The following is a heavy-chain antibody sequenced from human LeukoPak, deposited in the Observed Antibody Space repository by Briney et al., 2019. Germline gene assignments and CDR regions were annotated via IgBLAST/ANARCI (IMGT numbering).Heavy chain of an antibody. V-gene: IGHV1-2*02. J-gene: IGHJ6*03. Sequence: ASVKVSCKASGYTFTGYYMHWVRQAPGQGLEWMGWINPNSGGTNYAQKFQGRVTMTRDTSISTAYMELSRLRSDDTAVYYCASTRGDYSNFYYYYYMDVWGKGTTVTVSS. CDR3: ASTRGDYSNFYYYYYMDV. D-gene: IGHD4-11*01. CDR1: GYTFTGYY. CDR2: INPNSGGT.